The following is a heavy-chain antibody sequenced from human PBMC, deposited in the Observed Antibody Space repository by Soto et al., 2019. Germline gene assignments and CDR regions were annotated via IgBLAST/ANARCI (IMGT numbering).Heavy chain of an antibody. CDR3: AKDHIVVVTAVVDY. CDR2: ISGSGGST. D-gene: IGHD2-21*02. V-gene: IGHV3-23*01. Sequence: AGGSLRLSCAASGFTFSSYAMSWVRQAPGKGLEWVSAISGSGGSTYYADSVKGRFTISRDNSKNTLYLQMNSLRAEDTAVYYCAKDHIVVVTAVVDYWGQGTLVTVSS. J-gene: IGHJ4*02. CDR1: GFTFSSYA.